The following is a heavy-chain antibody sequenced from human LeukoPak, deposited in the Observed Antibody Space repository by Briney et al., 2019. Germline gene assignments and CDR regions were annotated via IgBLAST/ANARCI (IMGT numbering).Heavy chain of an antibody. V-gene: IGHV4-59*01. J-gene: IGHJ6*03. Sequence: PSETLSLTCTVSGGSISSYYWSWIRQPPGKGLEWIGYIYYSGSTNYNPSLKSRVTISVDTSKNQFSLKLSSVTAADTAVYYCARVFFPYYYYMDVWGKGTTVTVSS. CDR1: GGSISSYY. CDR2: IYYSGST. CDR3: ARVFFPYYYYMDV. D-gene: IGHD3-3*01.